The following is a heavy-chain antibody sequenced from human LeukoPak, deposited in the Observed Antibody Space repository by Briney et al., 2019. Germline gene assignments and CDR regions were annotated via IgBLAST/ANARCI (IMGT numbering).Heavy chain of an antibody. V-gene: IGHV3-74*01. Sequence: GGSLRLSCAASGFTFSSYEMNWVRQAPGKGLVWVSRINSDGSSTSYADSVKGRFTISRDNAKNTLYLQMNSLRAEDTAVYYCANLPYGSGSYYRRDYWGQGTLVTVSS. CDR1: GFTFSSYE. J-gene: IGHJ4*02. D-gene: IGHD3-10*01. CDR2: INSDGSST. CDR3: ANLPYGSGSYYRRDY.